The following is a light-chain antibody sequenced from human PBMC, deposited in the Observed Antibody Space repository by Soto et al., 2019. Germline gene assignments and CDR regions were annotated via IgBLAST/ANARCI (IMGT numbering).Light chain of an antibody. CDR3: TSYTTSTTRV. V-gene: IGLV2-14*01. J-gene: IGLJ3*02. CDR1: NNDVGGFQY. CDR2: EVS. Sequence: QSVLTQPASVSGSPGQSITISCIGTNNDVGGFQYVSWYQHGPGNAPKLMIYEVSNRPSGVSDRFSGSKSGNTASLTISGLQAEDEADYYCTSYTTSTTRVFGGGTKLTVL.